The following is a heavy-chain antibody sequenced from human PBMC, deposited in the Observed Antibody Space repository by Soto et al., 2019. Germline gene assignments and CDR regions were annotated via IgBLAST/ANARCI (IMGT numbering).Heavy chain of an antibody. CDR2: MYNTGST. D-gene: IGHD2-21*02. V-gene: IGHV4-59*01. CDR1: GGSISGYF. J-gene: IGHJ6*02. CDR3: AKDLWGYCGTDCYPLDV. Sequence: SETLSLTCTVSGGSISGYFCSAIRQPPERRLKWIEYMYNTGSTGYNPSFKSRVTISVDTSKNHVSLKLNSVTAADTAVYYCAKDLWGYCGTDCYPLDVWGQGTTVTVSS.